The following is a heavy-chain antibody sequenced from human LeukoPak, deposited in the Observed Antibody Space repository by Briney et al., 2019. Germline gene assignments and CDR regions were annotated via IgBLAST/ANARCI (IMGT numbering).Heavy chain of an antibody. CDR2: INPNSGGT. Sequence: ASVTVSFKASGYTFTGYYMHWVRQAPGQGLEWMGWINPNSGGTNYAQKFQGRVTMTRDTSISTAYMELSRLRSDDTAVYYCARVRITMVRGVRNHPNWFDPWGQGTLVTVSS. J-gene: IGHJ5*02. D-gene: IGHD3-10*01. CDR3: ARVRITMVRGVRNHPNWFDP. V-gene: IGHV1-2*02. CDR1: GYTFTGYY.